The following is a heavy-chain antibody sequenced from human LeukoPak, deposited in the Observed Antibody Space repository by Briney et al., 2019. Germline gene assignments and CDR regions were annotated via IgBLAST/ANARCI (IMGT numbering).Heavy chain of an antibody. CDR3: ARDGVGTAFDL. D-gene: IGHD3-10*01. Sequence: QPGRSLRFSCAASGFIFRSYPMHWVRQAPGKGLEWVAVVSYDGSGENYADSVNGRFTISRDNSKNTLYLQMNSLRAEDTAVFYCARDGVGTAFDLWGQGTMVTVSS. V-gene: IGHV3-30*01. J-gene: IGHJ3*01. CDR2: VSYDGSGE. CDR1: GFIFRSYP.